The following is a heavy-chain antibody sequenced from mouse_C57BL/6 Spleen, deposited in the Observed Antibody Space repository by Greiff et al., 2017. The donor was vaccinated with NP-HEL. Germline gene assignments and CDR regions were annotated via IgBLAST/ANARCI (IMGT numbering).Heavy chain of an antibody. V-gene: IGHV5-17*01. Sequence: EVQRVESGGGLVKPGGSLKLSCAASGFTFSDYGMHWVRQAPEKGLEWVAYISSGSSTIYYADTVKGRFTISRDNAKNTLFLQMTSLRSEDTARYYCARHYGSRGYYAMDYWGQGTSVTVSS. CDR1: GFTFSDYG. CDR2: ISSGSSTI. CDR3: ARHYGSRGYYAMDY. J-gene: IGHJ4*01. D-gene: IGHD1-1*01.